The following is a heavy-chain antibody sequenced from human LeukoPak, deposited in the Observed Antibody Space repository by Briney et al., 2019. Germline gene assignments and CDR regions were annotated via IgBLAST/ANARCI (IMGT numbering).Heavy chain of an antibody. V-gene: IGHV1-46*01. CDR1: GYTFTSYY. CDR2: IDPRGGST. D-gene: IGHD3-10*01. Sequence: ASVKVSCKASGYTFTSYYMHWVRQAPGQGLEWMGLIDPRGGSTRYAQKLQGRVTMTRDTSTGTVYMVLSSLRSDDTAVYYCARDLLTMVRGSLYYYGMDVWGQGTTVTVSS. J-gene: IGHJ6*02. CDR3: ARDLLTMVRGSLYYYGMDV.